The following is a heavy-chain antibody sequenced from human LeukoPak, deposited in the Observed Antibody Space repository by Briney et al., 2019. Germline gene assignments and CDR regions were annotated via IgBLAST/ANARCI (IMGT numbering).Heavy chain of an antibody. Sequence: GGSLRLSCAASGFTVSSTYLTWVRQAPGKGPDWVSVIYRGESTYYADSVKGRFTISRDNSRNTVYLQMNGLSADDTAVYYCARFGSGRFQPYFDYWGHGTLVTVSS. CDR2: IYRGEST. CDR3: ARFGSGRFQPYFDY. V-gene: IGHV3-66*01. J-gene: IGHJ4*01. D-gene: IGHD3-10*01. CDR1: GFTVSSTY.